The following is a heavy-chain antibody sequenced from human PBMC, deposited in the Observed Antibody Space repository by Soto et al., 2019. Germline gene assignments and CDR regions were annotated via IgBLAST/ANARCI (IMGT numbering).Heavy chain of an antibody. D-gene: IGHD4-17*01. J-gene: IGHJ4*02. Sequence: SETLSLTCTVSGGSISSGGYYWSWIRQHPGKGLEWIGYIYYSGSTYYNPSLKSRVTISVDTSKNQFSLKLSSVTAADTAVYYCAREQLGYGVDYWGQGTLVTVSS. CDR1: GGSISSGGYY. CDR3: AREQLGYGVDY. CDR2: IYYSGST. V-gene: IGHV4-31*03.